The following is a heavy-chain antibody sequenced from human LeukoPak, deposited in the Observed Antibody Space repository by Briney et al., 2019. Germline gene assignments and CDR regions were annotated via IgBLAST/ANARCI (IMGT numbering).Heavy chain of an antibody. Sequence: GASVKVSCKASGYTFTDYYMHWVRQAPGQGLEWMGWINPNSGGTNYAQKFQGRVTMTRDTSISTAYMELSTLRSDDTAVYYCARVGWSRIAVDGPHYYGMDVWGQGTTVTVSS. CDR1: GYTFTDYY. D-gene: IGHD6-19*01. CDR2: INPNSGGT. V-gene: IGHV1-2*02. J-gene: IGHJ6*02. CDR3: ARVGWSRIAVDGPHYYGMDV.